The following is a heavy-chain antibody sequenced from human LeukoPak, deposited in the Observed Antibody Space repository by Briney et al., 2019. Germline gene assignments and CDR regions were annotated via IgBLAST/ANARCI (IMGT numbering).Heavy chain of an antibody. V-gene: IGHV3-53*01. CDR2: IYPASTT. D-gene: IGHD5-24*01. CDR3: ARGDGYNYFDC. CDR1: GFTVSSNY. Sequence: PVGSLRLSCAASGFTVSSNYMSWVRQAPGKGLEWVSVIYPASTTYYADSVKGRFTISRDNSKNTLSLQMNSLRAEDTAVYYCARGDGYNYFDCWGQGTLVTVSS. J-gene: IGHJ4*02.